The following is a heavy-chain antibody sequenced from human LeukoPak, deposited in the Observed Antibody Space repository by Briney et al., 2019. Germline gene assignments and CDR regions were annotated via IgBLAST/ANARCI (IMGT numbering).Heavy chain of an antibody. J-gene: IGHJ6*03. V-gene: IGHV1-69*13. CDR1: GGTFNRYA. Sequence: SVKVSCEASGGTFNRYAISWVRQAPGQGLEWMGGIVPIFGLANYAQKFQGRVTITADESTSTAYMELTSLRSEDTAVYYCARDKGPGHRRGRYYYYMDVWGRGTTVTVSS. CDR2: IVPIFGLA. CDR3: ARDKGPGHRRGRYYYYMDV.